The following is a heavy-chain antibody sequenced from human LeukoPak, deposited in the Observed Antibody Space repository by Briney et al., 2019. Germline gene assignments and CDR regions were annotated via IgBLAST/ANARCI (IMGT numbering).Heavy chain of an antibody. Sequence: GGSLRLSCAASGFTFSSYSMNWVRQAPGKGVEWVSDISSSSSTIYYAGSLKGRFTISRDNAKNSLYLQMNSLRAEDTAVYYCARATWELLISYYMDVWGKGTTVTVSS. V-gene: IGHV3-48*01. CDR2: ISSSSSTI. CDR1: GFTFSSYS. D-gene: IGHD1-26*01. J-gene: IGHJ6*03. CDR3: ARATWELLISYYMDV.